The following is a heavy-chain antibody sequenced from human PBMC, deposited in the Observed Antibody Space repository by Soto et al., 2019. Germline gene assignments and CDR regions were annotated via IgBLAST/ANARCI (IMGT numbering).Heavy chain of an antibody. Sequence: QVQLQESGPGLVKPSGTLSLTCAVSGGSISSSNWWSWVRQPPGKGLEWIGEIYHSGSTNYNPSLKSRVTISVDKSKNQFSLKLSSVTAADTAVYYCARVGSSSSNYYYYYGMDVWGQGTTVTVSS. J-gene: IGHJ6*02. V-gene: IGHV4-4*02. CDR3: ARVGSSSSNYYYYYGMDV. CDR2: IYHSGST. CDR1: GGSISSSNW. D-gene: IGHD6-6*01.